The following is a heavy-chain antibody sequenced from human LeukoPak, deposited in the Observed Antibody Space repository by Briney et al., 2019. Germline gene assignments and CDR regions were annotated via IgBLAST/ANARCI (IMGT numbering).Heavy chain of an antibody. J-gene: IGHJ2*01. CDR1: GFTFSSDD. CDR2: IWYDGSNK. CDR3: ARDLRWSHYWYFDL. V-gene: IGHV3-33*08. D-gene: IGHD2-15*01. Sequence: GGSLRLSCAASGFTFSSDDMSWVRQAPGKGPEWVAVIWYDGSNKYYADSVKGRFTISRDNSKNTLYLQMNSLRAEDTAVYYCARDLRWSHYWYFDLWGRGTLVTVSS.